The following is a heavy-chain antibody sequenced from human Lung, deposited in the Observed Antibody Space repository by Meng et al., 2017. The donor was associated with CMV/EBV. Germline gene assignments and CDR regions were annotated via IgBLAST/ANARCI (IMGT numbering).Heavy chain of an antibody. CDR2: INWSGGSI. Sequence: GGSXRLXCAASGFTFDDYGMSWVRQAPGKGLEWVSGINWSGGSIGYADSVKGRFTISRDNAKNSPYLQMNSLRAEDTALYHCARGDSSAYYLLDYWGQGTLVTVFS. V-gene: IGHV3-20*01. CDR3: ARGDSSAYYLLDY. J-gene: IGHJ4*02. D-gene: IGHD3-22*01. CDR1: GFTFDDYG.